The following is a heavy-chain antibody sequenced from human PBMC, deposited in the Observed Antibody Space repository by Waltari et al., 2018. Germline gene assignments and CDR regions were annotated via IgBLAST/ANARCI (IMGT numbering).Heavy chain of an antibody. CDR2: ISSSGTFT. J-gene: IGHJ6*02. CDR1: GFTSRAYS. D-gene: IGHD2-15*01. CDR3: SREPGGGVLGYYYGMDI. Sequence: QLVESGGGRAEPGGSLRLTCAASGFTSRAYSIYLVRQAPGKGLELVSSISSSGTFTYYSDSLTGRFSIARDNAKNLVYLQMNNLTAADTAVYYCSREPGGGVLGYYYGMDIWGQGTTVTVSS. V-gene: IGHV3-21*06.